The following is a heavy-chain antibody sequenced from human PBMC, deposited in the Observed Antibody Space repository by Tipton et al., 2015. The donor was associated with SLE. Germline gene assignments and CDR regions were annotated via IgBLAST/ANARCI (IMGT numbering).Heavy chain of an antibody. CDR2: IYTSGST. Sequence: TLSLTCTVSGDSIRSGSYYWSWIRQPAGKGLEWIGRIYTSGSTNYSPSLRRRVTISIDTSKNQFSLKLSSVTAADTAVYYCAREGGLGSWFDPWGQGTLVTVSS. J-gene: IGHJ5*02. CDR3: AREGGLGSWFDP. CDR1: GDSIRSGSYY. D-gene: IGHD3/OR15-3a*01. V-gene: IGHV4-61*02.